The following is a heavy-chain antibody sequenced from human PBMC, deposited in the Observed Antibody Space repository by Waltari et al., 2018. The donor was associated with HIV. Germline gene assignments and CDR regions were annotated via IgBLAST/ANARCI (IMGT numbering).Heavy chain of an antibody. CDR3: ARYFDWLQYMPTGLDV. CDR2: MNRNSGGR. CDR1: GSTFTGSY. V-gene: IGHV1-2*02. Sequence: VQLVQSGAEVKKPGPSVKVSCKASGSTFTGSYMHWVRQAPGQGLEWMGGMNRNSGGRNDAKKLQGRGTRTRETAISADYMELSSLRSDDTAVDYGARYFDWLQYMPTGLDVWGQGTTVTVSS. J-gene: IGHJ6*02. D-gene: IGHD3-9*01.